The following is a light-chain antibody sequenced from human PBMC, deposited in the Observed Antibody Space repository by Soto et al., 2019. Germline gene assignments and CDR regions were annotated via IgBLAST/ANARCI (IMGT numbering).Light chain of an antibody. CDR3: QQSYRSPPT. J-gene: IGKJ1*01. CDR2: AAS. Sequence: DIQMTQSPSSLSASVEDRVIITCRASQSISNHLNWYQQKPGKAPKLLIFAASSLQSGVPSRFSGSRSGPDFTLTISSLQPEDVAKYYCQQSYRSPPTFGQGTKVEIK. CDR1: QSISNH. V-gene: IGKV1-39*01.